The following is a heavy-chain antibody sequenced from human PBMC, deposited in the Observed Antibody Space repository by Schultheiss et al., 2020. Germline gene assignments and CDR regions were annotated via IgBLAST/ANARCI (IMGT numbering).Heavy chain of an antibody. D-gene: IGHD5-18*01. CDR2: ISYRGST. CDR3: ARAVDTAMVDSGFDP. Sequence: SETLSLTCTVSGDSISSGDYYWSWIRQSPGKGLEWIGHISYRGSTYYNPSLKSRVSMSIDTSKNQFSLQLTSVTAADTAVYFFARAVDTAMVDSGFDPWGQGSLVTVSS. J-gene: IGHJ5*02. V-gene: IGHV4-30-4*01. CDR1: GDSISSGDYY.